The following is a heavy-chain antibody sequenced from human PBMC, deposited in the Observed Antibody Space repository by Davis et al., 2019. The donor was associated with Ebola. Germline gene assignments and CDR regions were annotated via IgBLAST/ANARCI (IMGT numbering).Heavy chain of an antibody. CDR3: ARDHGITIFGVVMDV. CDR2: INPNSGGT. D-gene: IGHD3-3*01. J-gene: IGHJ6*02. Sequence: ASVKVSCKASGYTFTGYYMHWVRQAPGQGLEWMGWINPNSGGTNYAQKFQGRVTMTRDTSISTAYMELSRLRSEDTAVYYCARDHGITIFGVVMDVWGQGTTVTVSS. CDR1: GYTFTGYY. V-gene: IGHV1-2*02.